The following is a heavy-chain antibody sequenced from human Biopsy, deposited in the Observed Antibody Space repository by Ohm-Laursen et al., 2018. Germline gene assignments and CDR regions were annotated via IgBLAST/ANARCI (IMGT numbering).Heavy chain of an antibody. V-gene: IGHV4-59*08. D-gene: IGHD2-15*01. CDR1: GDSINSSY. J-gene: IGHJ4*02. Sequence: SQTLSLTCTVSGDSINSSYWSWIRQAPGKGLEWIGFISNSGNTNYNPSLKSRVTISADTSRGQFSLKLGSVTVADTAVFYCARRGSGGRSFDYWGQGSLVTVSS. CDR2: ISNSGNT. CDR3: ARRGSGGRSFDY.